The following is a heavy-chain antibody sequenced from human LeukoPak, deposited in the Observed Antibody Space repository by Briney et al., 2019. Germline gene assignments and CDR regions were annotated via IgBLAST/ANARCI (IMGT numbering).Heavy chain of an antibody. CDR3: AKDRGSYSFDY. Sequence: PGRSLRLSCAASGFTFSSYGMHWVRQAPGKGLEWVAVISYDGSNKYYADSVKGRFTISRDNSKNTLYLQMNSLRVEDTAVYYCAKDRGSYSFDYWGQGTLVTVSS. CDR2: ISYDGSNK. CDR1: GFTFSSYG. D-gene: IGHD1-1*01. J-gene: IGHJ4*02. V-gene: IGHV3-30*18.